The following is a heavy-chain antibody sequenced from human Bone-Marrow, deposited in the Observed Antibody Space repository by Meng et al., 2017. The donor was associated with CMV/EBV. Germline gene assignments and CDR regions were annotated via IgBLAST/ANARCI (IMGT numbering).Heavy chain of an antibody. D-gene: IGHD3-3*01. J-gene: IGHJ6*02. V-gene: IGHV3-48*03. CDR2: ISSSGSTI. Sequence: GESLKISCAASGFTFSSYEMNWVRQAPGKGLEWVSYISSSGSTIYYADSVKGRFTISRDNAKNSLYLQMNSLRAEDTAVYYCAREREWVHYYYGMDVWGQGITVTASS. CDR3: AREREWVHYYYGMDV. CDR1: GFTFSSYE.